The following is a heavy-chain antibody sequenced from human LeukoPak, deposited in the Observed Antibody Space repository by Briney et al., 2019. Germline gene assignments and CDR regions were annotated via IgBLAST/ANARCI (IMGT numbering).Heavy chain of an antibody. V-gene: IGHV4-59*08. D-gene: IGHD3-10*01. J-gene: IGHJ6*03. CDR1: GGSISSYY. Sequence: SETLSLTCTVSGGSISSYYWSWIRQPPGKGLEWIGYIYYSGSTNYNPSLKSRVTISVDTSKNQFSLKLSSVTAADTAVYYCASHRGGLLWFGELFRYYYYMDVWGKGTTVTVSS. CDR2: IYYSGST. CDR3: ASHRGGLLWFGELFRYYYYMDV.